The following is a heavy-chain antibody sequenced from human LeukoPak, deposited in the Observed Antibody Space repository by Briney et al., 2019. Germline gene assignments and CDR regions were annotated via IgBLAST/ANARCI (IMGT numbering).Heavy chain of an antibody. CDR3: ARGDGYNFFDC. CDR2: IYRVGST. CDR1: GFTVSNDY. Sequence: GGSLRLSCAASGFTVSNDYMSWVRQAPGKGLEWVSVIYRVGSTYYADSVKGRFIISRDNSKNTLYLQMNSLRAEDTAMYYCARGDGYNFFDCWGQGVLVTVSS. V-gene: IGHV3-66*01. J-gene: IGHJ4*02. D-gene: IGHD5-24*01.